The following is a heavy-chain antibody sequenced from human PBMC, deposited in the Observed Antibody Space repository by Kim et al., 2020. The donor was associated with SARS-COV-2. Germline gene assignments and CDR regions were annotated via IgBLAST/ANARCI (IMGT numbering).Heavy chain of an antibody. CDR3: ARDHSSSGDY. D-gene: IGHD6-6*01. CDR2: EK. V-gene: IGHV3-7*03. Sequence: EKYYVESVKCRFTSPRDNAKNSLYLQMNSRGAEDPAVYYCARDHSSSGDYWGQGTLVTVSS. J-gene: IGHJ4*02.